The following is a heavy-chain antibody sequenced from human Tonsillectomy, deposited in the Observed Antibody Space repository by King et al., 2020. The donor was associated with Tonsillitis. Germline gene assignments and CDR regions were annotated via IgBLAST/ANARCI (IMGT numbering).Heavy chain of an antibody. J-gene: IGHJ2*01. V-gene: IGHV4-4*07. D-gene: IGHD6-6*01. CDR1: GGSIRNYS. Sequence: VQLQESGPRLVKPSETLSLTCTVSGGSIRNYSWSWIRQPAGKGLEWIGRIYSSGSTNYNPSLNSRVTMSEDTSKNRISLKLSSVTAADTAVYYCARNPPRQLEDWYFDIWGRGTLVTVSS. CDR3: ARNPPRQLEDWYFDI. CDR2: IYSSGST.